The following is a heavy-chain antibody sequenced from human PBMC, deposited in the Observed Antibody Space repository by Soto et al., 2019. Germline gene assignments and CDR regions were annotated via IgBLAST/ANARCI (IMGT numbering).Heavy chain of an antibody. Sequence: EVGLLESGGGLVQPGGSLRLSCAASGFTFGSYAMSWVRQAPGKGLEWVSSMNGGGGSTYYAESVQGRFTISRDNSKNTLYLQMNSLRAEDTAVYYCAKEPEGYWGQGTLVTVSS. CDR3: AKEPEGY. V-gene: IGHV3-23*01. J-gene: IGHJ4*02. CDR2: MNGGGGST. CDR1: GFTFGSYA.